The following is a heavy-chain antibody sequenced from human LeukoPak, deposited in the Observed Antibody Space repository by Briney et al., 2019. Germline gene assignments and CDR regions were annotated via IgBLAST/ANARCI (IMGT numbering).Heavy chain of an antibody. CDR1: GFTFSRYW. V-gene: IGHV3-7*01. D-gene: IGHD3-3*02. CDR2: IKGDVSET. CDR3: AREQHWDYDY. J-gene: IGHJ4*02. Sequence: GGSLRLSCAASGFTFSRYWMSWVRQAPGKGLEWVANIKGDVSETYYVDSVKGRFTISRDNAKNSLYLQMNSLRAEDTAVYYCAREQHWDYDYWGQGTLVTVSS.